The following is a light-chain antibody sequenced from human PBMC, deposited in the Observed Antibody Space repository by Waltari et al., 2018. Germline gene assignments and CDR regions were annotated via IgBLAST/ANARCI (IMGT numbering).Light chain of an antibody. CDR1: SSDVASYHV. V-gene: IGLV2-23*02. Sequence: QLVLTQPASASGSPGQSLTIPCTGTSSDVASYHVASWYQQHPGKAPKVITYEVNKRPSGVSNRFSGSKSGNTASLTISGLQTEDEADYYCCVHGGSRSHWVFGGGTRLTVL. CDR3: CVHGGSRSHWV. CDR2: EVN. J-gene: IGLJ3*02.